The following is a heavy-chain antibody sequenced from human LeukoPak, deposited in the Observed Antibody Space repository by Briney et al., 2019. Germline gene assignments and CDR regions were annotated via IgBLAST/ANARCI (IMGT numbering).Heavy chain of an antibody. CDR2: INHSGST. Sequence: SETLSLTCTVSGGSISSSSYYWGWIRQPPGTGLEWLGEINHSGSTNYNPSLKSRVTISVDTSKNQFSLQMTSVTAADTAMYYCARSYYYDSSGSKDAFDIWGQGTMVAVSS. CDR1: GGSISSSSYY. D-gene: IGHD3-22*01. V-gene: IGHV4-39*07. J-gene: IGHJ3*02. CDR3: ARSYYYDSSGSKDAFDI.